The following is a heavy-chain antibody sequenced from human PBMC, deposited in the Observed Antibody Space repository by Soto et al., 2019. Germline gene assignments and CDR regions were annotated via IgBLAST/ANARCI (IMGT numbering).Heavy chain of an antibody. CDR1: GGSFNNYC. CDR3: ARGDYGQYDAYNWFDP. J-gene: IGHJ5*02. V-gene: IGHV4-34*02. CDR2: ICPGGRT. Sequence: QVRLQQWGAGLVRPSETLSLTCAVYGGSFNNYCWSWIRQPPGKVLEWIGDICPGGRTNYSPTLKREVRIAVEGSKKQFSLRLTSVTGAATAVYYCARGDYGQYDAYNWFDPWGQGNLVIVAS. D-gene: IGHD3-10*01.